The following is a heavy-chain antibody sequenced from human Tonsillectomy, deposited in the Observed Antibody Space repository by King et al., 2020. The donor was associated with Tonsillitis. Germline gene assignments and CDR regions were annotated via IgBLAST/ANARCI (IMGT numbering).Heavy chain of an antibody. CDR2: ISSSSSYI. CDR1: GFTFSSYS. D-gene: IGHD2-2*01. J-gene: IGHJ6*02. V-gene: IGHV3-21*01. CDR3: ARDRRCSSTSCYFRYYYYGMDV. Sequence: VQLVESGGGLVKPGGSLRLSCAASGFTFSSYSMNWVRQAPGKGLEWVSSISSSSSYIYYADSVKGRFTISRDNAKNSLYLQMNSLRAEDTAVYYCARDRRCSSTSCYFRYYYYGMDVWGQGTTVTVSS.